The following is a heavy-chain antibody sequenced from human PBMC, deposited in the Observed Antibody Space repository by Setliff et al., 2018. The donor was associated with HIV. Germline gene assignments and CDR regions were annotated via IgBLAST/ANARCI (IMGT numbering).Heavy chain of an antibody. V-gene: IGHV4-39*07. CDR2: IYYSGST. D-gene: IGHD3-3*01. CDR1: GGSISSSSYY. J-gene: IGHJ6*03. CDR3: ARGRVTLNGVAAGHHYMDV. Sequence: SETLSLTCTVSGGSISSSSYYWGWIRQPPGKGLEWIGSIYYSGSTYYNPSLKSRVTMSVDTSKNQFSLRLMSLTAADTAIYYCARGRVTLNGVAAGHHYMDVWGKGNTVTVSS.